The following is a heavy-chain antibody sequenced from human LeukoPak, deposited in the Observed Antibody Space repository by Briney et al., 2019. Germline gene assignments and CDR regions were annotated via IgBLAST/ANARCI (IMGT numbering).Heavy chain of an antibody. CDR2: ISGTGGST. CDR1: GFTFSTYA. CDR3: VKGAFFDFWSGYYMHY. D-gene: IGHD3-3*01. V-gene: IGHV3-23*01. Sequence: GGSLRLSCAASGFTFSTYAMSWVRQAPGKGLEWVSLISGTGGSTYYGDSVKGRFTISRDKSKNTLSLQMNSLRAEDTAVYYCVKGAFFDFWSGYYMHYWGQGTLVTVSS. J-gene: IGHJ4*02.